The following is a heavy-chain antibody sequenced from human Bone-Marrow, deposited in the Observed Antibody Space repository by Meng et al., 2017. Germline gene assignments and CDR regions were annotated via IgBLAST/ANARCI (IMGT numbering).Heavy chain of an antibody. CDR1: GFTFSSYW. D-gene: IGHD5-18*01. CDR3: ARVNRVDTAMVNDY. CDR2: INTAGTTT. Sequence: GESLKISCAGSGFTFSSYWMHWVRQGPGKGLVWVSHINTAGTTTTYADSVKGRFTISRDNAKNTLYLQLNSLRAGDTAVYYCARVNRVDTAMVNDYWGQGTLVTVSS. J-gene: IGHJ4*02. V-gene: IGHV3-74*01.